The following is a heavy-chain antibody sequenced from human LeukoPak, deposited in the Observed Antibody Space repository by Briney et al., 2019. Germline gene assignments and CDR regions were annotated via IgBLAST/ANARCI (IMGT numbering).Heavy chain of an antibody. CDR1: GFTFSNLA. Sequence: GGSLRLSCAASGFTFSNLAMSWVRQAPGKGLEWVSTISRSGDSTYYADSVKGRFTISRDNSKNTLHLQMSSLGAEDTAVYYCAKDLHGDYTCFDYWGQGILVTVSS. V-gene: IGHV3-23*01. D-gene: IGHD4-17*01. CDR3: AKDLHGDYTCFDY. CDR2: ISRSGDST. J-gene: IGHJ4*02.